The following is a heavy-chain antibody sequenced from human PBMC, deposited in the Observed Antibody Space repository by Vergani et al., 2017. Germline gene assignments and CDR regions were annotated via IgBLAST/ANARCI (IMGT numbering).Heavy chain of an antibody. CDR2: ISYDGSNK. CDR1: GFTFSSYA. V-gene: IGHV3-30-3*01. J-gene: IGHJ6*03. CDR3: ARSESHYYYYMDV. Sequence: VQLLESGGGVVQPGRSLRLSCAASGFTFSSYAMHWVRQAPGKGLEWVAVISYDGSNKYYADSVKGRFTISRDNSKNTLYLQMNSLRAEDTAVYYCARSESHYYYYMDVWGKGTTVTVSS.